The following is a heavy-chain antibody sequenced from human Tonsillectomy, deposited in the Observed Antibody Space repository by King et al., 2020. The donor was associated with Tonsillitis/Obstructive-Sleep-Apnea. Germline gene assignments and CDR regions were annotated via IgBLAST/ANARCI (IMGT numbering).Heavy chain of an antibody. V-gene: IGHV5-10-1*03. D-gene: IGHD1-1*01. CDR3: ASPSTNLEAFDI. CDR2: IDPSDSYT. CDR1: GYSFTSYW. J-gene: IGHJ3*02. Sequence: VQLVESGAEVKKPGESLRISCKGSGYSFTSYWISWVRQMPGKGLEWMGRIDPSDSYTNYSPSFQGHVTISADKSISTAFLQWSSLKASDTAMYYCASPSTNLEAFDIWGQGTMVTVSS.